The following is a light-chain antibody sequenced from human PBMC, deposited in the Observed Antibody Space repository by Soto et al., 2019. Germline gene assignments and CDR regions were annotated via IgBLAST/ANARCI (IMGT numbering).Light chain of an antibody. CDR3: QQRSNWIT. CDR1: QSVSSSY. J-gene: IGKJ5*01. CDR2: DAS. V-gene: IGKV3-11*01. Sequence: EIVLTQSPGTLSLSPGEGATLSCRASQSVSSSYIAWYQQKPGQAPRLLIYDASYRATGIPARFSGSGSGTDFILTISSLEPEDFAIYYCQQRSNWITFGQGTRLEIK.